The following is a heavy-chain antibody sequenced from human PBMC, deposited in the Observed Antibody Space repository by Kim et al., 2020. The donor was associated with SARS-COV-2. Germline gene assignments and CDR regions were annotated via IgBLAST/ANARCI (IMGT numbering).Heavy chain of an antibody. Sequence: AESVKGRFTITRAHAKNSLYLHMNSLRAEDTAVYYCARLLSAAGTPNFDYWGPGTLVTVSS. J-gene: IGHJ4*02. V-gene: IGHV3-21*01. CDR3: ARLLSAAGTPNFDY. D-gene: IGHD6-13*01.